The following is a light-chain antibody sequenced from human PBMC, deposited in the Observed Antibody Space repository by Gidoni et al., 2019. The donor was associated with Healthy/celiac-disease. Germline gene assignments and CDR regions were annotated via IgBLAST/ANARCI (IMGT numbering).Light chain of an antibody. Sequence: EIVFTQSTATLALSPGERATLSCRASQGVSSYLSWYQQKPGQAPRLLIYDASNRATGIPARFSGSGSGADFTLTISSLEPEDFAVYYCQQRSNWPLFTFXPXTKVDIK. CDR3: QQRSNWPLFT. CDR1: QGVSSY. V-gene: IGKV3-11*01. J-gene: IGKJ3*01. CDR2: DAS.